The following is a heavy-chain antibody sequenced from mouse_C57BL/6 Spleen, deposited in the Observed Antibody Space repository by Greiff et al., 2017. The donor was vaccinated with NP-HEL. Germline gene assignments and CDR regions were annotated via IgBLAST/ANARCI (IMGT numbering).Heavy chain of an antibody. J-gene: IGHJ2*01. Sequence: QVQLQQSGPELVKPGASVKISCKASGYSFTSYYIHWVKQRPGQGLEWIGWIYPGSGNTKYNEKFKGKATLTADTSSSTAYMQLSSLTSEDSAVYYCARSRYGYLDYWGQGTTLTVSS. CDR2: IYPGSGNT. CDR1: GYSFTSYY. CDR3: ARSRYGYLDY. V-gene: IGHV1-66*01. D-gene: IGHD2-10*02.